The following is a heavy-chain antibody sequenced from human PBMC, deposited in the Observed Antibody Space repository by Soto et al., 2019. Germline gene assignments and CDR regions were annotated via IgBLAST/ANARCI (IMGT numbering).Heavy chain of an antibody. D-gene: IGHD3-10*01. Sequence: SETLSLTCTVSGGSISSSIYYWGWIRQPPGKGLEWIGSIYYSGSTYYNPSLKSRVTISVDTSKNQFSLKLSSVTAADTAVYYCARALGITMVRGVITAMDVWGQGTTVT. CDR2: IYYSGST. CDR1: GGSISSSIYY. V-gene: IGHV4-39*01. CDR3: ARALGITMVRGVITAMDV. J-gene: IGHJ6*02.